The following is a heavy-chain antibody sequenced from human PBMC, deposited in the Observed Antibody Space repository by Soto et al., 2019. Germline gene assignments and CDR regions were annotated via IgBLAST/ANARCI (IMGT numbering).Heavy chain of an antibody. V-gene: IGHV3-15*07. CDR3: QAGGSYYDYYYYYGMDV. J-gene: IGHJ6*02. D-gene: IGHD1-26*01. Sequence: GGSLRLSCAASGFTFSNAWMNWVRQAPGKGLEWVGRIKSKTDGGTTDYAEPGKGRFTISRDDSKNTLYLQMNSLKTEDTAGYYCQAGGSYYDYYYYYGMDVWGQGTTVTVSS. CDR1: GFTFSNAW. CDR2: IKSKTDGGTT.